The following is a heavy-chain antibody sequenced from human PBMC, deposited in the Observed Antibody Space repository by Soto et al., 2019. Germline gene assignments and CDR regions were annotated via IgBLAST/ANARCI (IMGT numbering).Heavy chain of an antibody. Sequence: SQTLSLTCAISGDSVSSNSAAWNWIRQSPSRGLEWLGRTYYRSKWYLDYAVSVRSRITINSDTSNNQFSLQLTSVTPEDTAMYYCPRDRTDSSSLYKSNSYYNGMDVWGQGTTVSVSS. CDR3: PRDRTDSSSLYKSNSYYNGMDV. J-gene: IGHJ6*02. CDR2: TYYRSKWYL. CDR1: GDSVSSNSAA. D-gene: IGHD6-13*01. V-gene: IGHV6-1*01.